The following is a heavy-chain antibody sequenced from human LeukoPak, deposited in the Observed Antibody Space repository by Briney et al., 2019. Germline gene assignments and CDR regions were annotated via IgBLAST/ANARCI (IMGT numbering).Heavy chain of an antibody. V-gene: IGHV3-11*04. CDR3: ARSGYGDFDY. D-gene: IGHD5-18*01. CDR1: GFTFSDYS. J-gene: IGHJ4*02. Sequence: GGSLRLSCAASGFTFSDYSMSWIRQAPGKGLEWVSYIRSSGNTIYYADSVKGRFTISRDNAKNSLYLQMNSLRAEDTAVYYCARSGYGDFDYWGQGTLVTVSS. CDR2: IRSSGNTI.